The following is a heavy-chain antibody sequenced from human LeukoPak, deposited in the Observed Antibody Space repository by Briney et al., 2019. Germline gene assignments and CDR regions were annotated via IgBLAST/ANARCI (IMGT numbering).Heavy chain of an antibody. CDR2: ISYDGSNK. V-gene: IGHV3-30*18. J-gene: IGHJ5*02. CDR1: GFTCSSYG. CDR3: AKTEFYCSGGSCYSSWFDP. Sequence: GGSLRLSCAASGFTCSSYGMHWVRQAPGKGLEWVAVISYDGSNKYYADSVKGRFTISRDNSKNTLYLQMNSLRAEDTAVYYCAKTEFYCSGGSCYSSWFDPWGQGTLVTVSS. D-gene: IGHD2-15*01.